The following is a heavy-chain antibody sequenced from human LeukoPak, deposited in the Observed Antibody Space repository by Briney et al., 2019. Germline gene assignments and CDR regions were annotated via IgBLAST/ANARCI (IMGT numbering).Heavy chain of an antibody. J-gene: IGHJ4*02. CDR3: ARGREKDYVWGSYRYLPYYFDY. Sequence: ASVKVSCKASGYTFTGYYMHWVRQAPGQGLEWMGWINPNSGGTNYAQKFQGRATMTRDMSISTAYMELSRLRSDDTAVYYCARGREKDYVWGSYRYLPYYFDYWGQGTLVTVSS. D-gene: IGHD3-16*02. CDR1: GYTFTGYY. V-gene: IGHV1-2*02. CDR2: INPNSGGT.